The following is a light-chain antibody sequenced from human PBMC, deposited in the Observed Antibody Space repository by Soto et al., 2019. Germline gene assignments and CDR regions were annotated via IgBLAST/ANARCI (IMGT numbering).Light chain of an antibody. CDR1: SSDIGAYNY. CDR3: SSYSGGSTPVV. CDR2: DVT. J-gene: IGLJ3*02. Sequence: QSVLTQPASVSGSPGQSITISCTGASSDIGAYNYVSWYQLHPGKAPKLMIYDVTNRPSGISNRFSGSKSGNTASLTISGLQAEDEADYYCSSYSGGSTPVVFGGGTQLTVL. V-gene: IGLV2-14*03.